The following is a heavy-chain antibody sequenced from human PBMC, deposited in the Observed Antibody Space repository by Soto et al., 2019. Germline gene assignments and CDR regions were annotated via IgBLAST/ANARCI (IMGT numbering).Heavy chain of an antibody. Sequence: ESLKISCKGSGYSFTSYWVSWVRQMPGKGLEWMGRIDPSDSYTNYSPSFQGHVTITADKSISTAYLQWSSLKASDTAMYYCARRVILTGYYPAASMDVWGQGTTVTVSS. CDR2: IDPSDSYT. D-gene: IGHD3-9*01. CDR1: GYSFTSYW. V-gene: IGHV5-10-1*01. CDR3: ARRVILTGYYPAASMDV. J-gene: IGHJ6*02.